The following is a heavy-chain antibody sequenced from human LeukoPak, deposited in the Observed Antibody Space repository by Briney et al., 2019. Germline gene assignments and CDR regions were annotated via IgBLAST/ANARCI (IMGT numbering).Heavy chain of an antibody. CDR3: ARVGPYGDYFDY. CDR1: GFTFSSYG. V-gene: IGHV3-30*19. CDR2: ISYDGSNK. Sequence: SGGSLRLSCAASGFTFSSYGMHWVRQAPGKGLEWVAVISYDGSNKYYADSVKGRFTISRDNSKNTLYLQMNSLRAEDTAVYYCARVGPYGDYFDYWGQGTLVTVSS. J-gene: IGHJ4*02. D-gene: IGHD4-17*01.